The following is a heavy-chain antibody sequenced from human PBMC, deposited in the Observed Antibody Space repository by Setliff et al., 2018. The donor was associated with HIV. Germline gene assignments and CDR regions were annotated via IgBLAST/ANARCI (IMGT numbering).Heavy chain of an antibody. J-gene: IGHJ2*01. CDR2: IYYSGST. V-gene: IGHV4-59*11. CDR3: ATSSSGSEGGYFDL. D-gene: IGHD3-22*01. CDR1: GGSISSHY. Sequence: SETLSLTCTVSGGSISSHYWSWIRQPPGKGLEWIGYIYYSGSTNYNSSLRSRVIISVDTSKNLFSLKMRSVTAADTAVYYCATSSSGSEGGYFDLWGRGTLVTVSS.